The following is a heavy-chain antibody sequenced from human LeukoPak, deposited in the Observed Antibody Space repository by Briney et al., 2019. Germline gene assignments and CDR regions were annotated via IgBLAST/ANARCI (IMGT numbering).Heavy chain of an antibody. Sequence: GGSLRLSCAASGFTFSSYAMSWVRQAPGKGLEWVSAISGSGGSTYYADSVKGRFTISSDNSKNTLYLQMNSLRAEDTAVYYCAKRPSDIKQVVRWGGYFDYWGQGTLVTVSS. CDR1: GFTFSSYA. V-gene: IGHV3-23*01. J-gene: IGHJ4*02. D-gene: IGHD6-6*01. CDR2: ISGSGGST. CDR3: AKRPSDIKQVVRWGGYFDY.